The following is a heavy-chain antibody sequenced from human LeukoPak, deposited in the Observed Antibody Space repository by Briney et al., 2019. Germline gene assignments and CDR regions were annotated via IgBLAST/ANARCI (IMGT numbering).Heavy chain of an antibody. CDR2: INPKTGGT. J-gene: IGHJ4*02. Sequence: ASVKVSCKTFGYTFTDCYVHWVRQAPGQGLEWMGRINPKTGGTNYAQEFQGRVTMTRDTSISTAYMELSSLRSDDTAVYYCARAQGTYGSGSYTAFWGQGTLVTVSS. CDR3: ARAQGTYGSGSYTAF. CDR1: GYTFTDCY. V-gene: IGHV1-2*06. D-gene: IGHD3-10*01.